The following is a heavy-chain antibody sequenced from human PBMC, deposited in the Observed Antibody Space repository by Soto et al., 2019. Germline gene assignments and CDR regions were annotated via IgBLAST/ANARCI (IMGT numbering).Heavy chain of an antibody. Sequence: QVQLQQWGAGLLKPSETLSLTCAVYGGSFSGYNWTWIRQPPGKGLEWIGEIKHSGSTNYNPSLKSRVTISVATSKNQFSLKLSSVTAADTAVYYCAREVMRYYDSSGYSAFDYWGQGTLVTVSS. CDR2: IKHSGST. J-gene: IGHJ4*02. CDR3: AREVMRYYDSSGYSAFDY. V-gene: IGHV4-34*01. D-gene: IGHD3-22*01. CDR1: GGSFSGYN.